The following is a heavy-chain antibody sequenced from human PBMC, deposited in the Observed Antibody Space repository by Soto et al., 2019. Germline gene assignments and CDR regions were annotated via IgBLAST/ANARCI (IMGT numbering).Heavy chain of an antibody. CDR1: GFTFSSYW. CDR2: INSDGSST. Sequence: EVQLVESGGGLVQPGGSLRLSCAASGFTFSSYWMHWVRQAPGKGLVWVSRINSDGSSTSYADSVKGRFTISRDNAKNTLDLQMNSLRAEDTAVYYCARGGSGSYYYYGRDVWGQGTTVTVSS. CDR3: ARGGSGSYYYYGRDV. J-gene: IGHJ6*02. V-gene: IGHV3-74*01. D-gene: IGHD1-26*01.